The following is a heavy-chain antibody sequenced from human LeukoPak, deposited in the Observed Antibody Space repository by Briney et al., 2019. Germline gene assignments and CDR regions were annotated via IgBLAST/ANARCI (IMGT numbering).Heavy chain of an antibody. V-gene: IGHV3-7*01. CDR3: ARDSTRYDYVWGSYRAPFDY. CDR1: GFTFSSYW. J-gene: IGHJ4*02. D-gene: IGHD3-16*02. CDR2: IKQDGSGK. Sequence: GGSLRLSCAASGFTFSSYWMHWVRQAPGKGLEWVANIKQDGSGKYYVDSVKGRFTISRDNAKNSLYLQMNSLRAEDTAVYYCARDSTRYDYVWGSYRAPFDYWGQGTLVTVSS.